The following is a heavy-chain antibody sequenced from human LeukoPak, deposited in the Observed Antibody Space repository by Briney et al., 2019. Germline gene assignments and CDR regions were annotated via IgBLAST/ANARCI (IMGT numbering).Heavy chain of an antibody. CDR3: ARLSPNYDSSGYRVPA. CDR2: ISPIFGTA. V-gene: IGHV1-69*13. Sequence: GASVKVSCKASGGTFSSYAISWVRQAPRQGLEWMGGISPIFGTANYAQKFQGRVTITADESTSTAYMELSSLRSEDTAVYYCARLSPNYDSSGYRVPAWGQGTLVTVSS. CDR1: GGTFSSYA. D-gene: IGHD3-22*01. J-gene: IGHJ5*02.